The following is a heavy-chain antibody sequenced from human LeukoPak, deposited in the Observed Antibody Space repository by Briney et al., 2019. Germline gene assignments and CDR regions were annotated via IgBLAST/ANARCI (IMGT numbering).Heavy chain of an antibody. V-gene: IGHV4-39*07. CDR1: GGSISSSSYY. J-gene: IGHJ3*02. D-gene: IGHD4-11*01. CDR3: ARDGTGKTTVTTLTAFDI. CDR2: IYYSGST. Sequence: PSETLSLTCTVSGGSISSSSYYWGWIRQPPGKGLEWIGSIYYSGSTYYNPSLKSRVTISVDTSKNQFSLKLSSVTAADTAVYYCARDGTGKTTVTTLTAFDIWGQGTMVTVSS.